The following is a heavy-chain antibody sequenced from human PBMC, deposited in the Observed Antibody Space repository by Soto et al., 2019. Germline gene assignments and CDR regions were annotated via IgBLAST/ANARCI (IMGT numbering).Heavy chain of an antibody. D-gene: IGHD3-16*02. V-gene: IGHV4-59*08. J-gene: IGHJ4*02. CDR2: IYYSGST. CDR3: ARRHGYTFDY. CDR1: GGSISSYY. Sequence: PSETLSLTCTVSGGSISSYYWILIRQPPGKGLEWIGYIYYSGSTNYNPSLKSRVTISVDTSKNQFSLKLSSVTAADTAVYYYARRHGYTFDYWGQGTLVTVSS.